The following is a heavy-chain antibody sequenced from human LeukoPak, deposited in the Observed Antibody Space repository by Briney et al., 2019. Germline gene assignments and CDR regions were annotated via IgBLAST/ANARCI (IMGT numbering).Heavy chain of an antibody. CDR1: GYTFTSYA. V-gene: IGHV1-3*01. Sequence: GASVKVSCKASGYTFTSYAMHWVRQAPGQRLEWMGWINAGNGNTKYSQKFQGRVTITMDTSASTAYMELNSLRSEDTAVYYCARERPLVAATLDSWGQGTLVTVSS. CDR2: INAGNGNT. J-gene: IGHJ5*01. CDR3: ARERPLVAATLDS. D-gene: IGHD2-15*01.